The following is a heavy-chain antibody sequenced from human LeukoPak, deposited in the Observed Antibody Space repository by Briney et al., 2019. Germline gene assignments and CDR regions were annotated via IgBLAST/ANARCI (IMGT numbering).Heavy chain of an antibody. V-gene: IGHV3-30*02. D-gene: IGHD5-24*01. J-gene: IGHJ6*02. CDR2: IRFDGSNK. CDR1: GFIFSTYG. CDR3: VREEIRGMDV. Sequence: PGGSLRLSCAASGFIFSTYGMHWVRQAPGKGLEWVAFIRFDGSNKYYADSLKGRFTISRDNSKNTLYLQMNSLRAEDTAVYYCVREEIRGMDVWGQGTTVTVSS.